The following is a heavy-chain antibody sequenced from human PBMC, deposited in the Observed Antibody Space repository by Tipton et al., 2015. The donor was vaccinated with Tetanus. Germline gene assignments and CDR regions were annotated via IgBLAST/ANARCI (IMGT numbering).Heavy chain of an antibody. CDR2: ISGSGATT. V-gene: IGHV3-23*01. J-gene: IGHJ5*02. CDR1: GFTFSNCA. D-gene: IGHD6-13*01. CDR3: AKDRAAGGPGAS. Sequence: GSLRLSCVASGFTFSNCAMRWVRQAPGKGLEWVSGISGSGATTYYEDSVKGRFTISRDNPKNMLYLQMNSLRAEDTAVYYCAKDRAAGGPGASWGQGTLVTVSS.